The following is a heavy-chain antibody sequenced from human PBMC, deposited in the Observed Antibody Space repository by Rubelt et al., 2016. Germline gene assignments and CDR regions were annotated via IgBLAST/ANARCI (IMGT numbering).Heavy chain of an antibody. CDR2: ISNSGSYI. CDR1: EFTFNTYA. Sequence: EVQLVESGGGLVKPGGSLRLSCAASEFTFNTYAMNWVRQAPGKGLEWVSSISNSGSYIYYADSMKGRITISRDNAKNSLYLQMNSLRAKDMARYSCARGGGSGYDWGDAFDVWGQGTMVTVSS. J-gene: IGHJ3*01. V-gene: IGHV3-21*01. CDR3: ARGGGSGYDWGDAFDV. D-gene: IGHD5-12*01.